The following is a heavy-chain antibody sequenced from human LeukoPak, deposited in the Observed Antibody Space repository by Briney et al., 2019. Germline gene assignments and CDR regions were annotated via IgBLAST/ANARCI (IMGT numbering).Heavy chain of an antibody. Sequence: QAGGSLRLSCAASGFTVSSNYMSWVRQAPGKGLEWVSVIYSGGSTYYADSVKGRFTISRDNSKNTLYLQMNSLRAEDTAVYYCARDHYDFWSGYFFDYWGQGTLVTVSS. CDR1: GFTVSSNY. D-gene: IGHD3-3*01. J-gene: IGHJ4*02. CDR3: ARDHYDFWSGYFFDY. V-gene: IGHV3-66*01. CDR2: IYSGGST.